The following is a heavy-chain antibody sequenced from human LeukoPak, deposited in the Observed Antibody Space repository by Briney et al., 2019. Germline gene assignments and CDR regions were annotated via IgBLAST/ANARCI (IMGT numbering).Heavy chain of an antibody. CDR2: ISSSSSYI. Sequence: GGSLRLSCAASGFTFSSYSMNWVRQAPGKGLEWVSSISSSSSYIYYADSVKGRFTISRDNAKNSLYLQMNSLRAEDTAVYYCARFVGIGVYYYYMDVWGKGTTVTVSS. J-gene: IGHJ6*03. CDR3: ARFVGIGVYYYYMDV. CDR1: GFTFSSYS. V-gene: IGHV3-21*01. D-gene: IGHD3-3*01.